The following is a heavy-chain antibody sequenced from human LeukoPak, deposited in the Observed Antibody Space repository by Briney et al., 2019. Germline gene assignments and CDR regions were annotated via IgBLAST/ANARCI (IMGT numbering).Heavy chain of an antibody. J-gene: IGHJ6*02. Sequence: SETLSLTCTVSGGSISNYYWSWIRQPARKGLAWIARVFASGSTDYYPSLKSRVTMSIDTSMNQFSLKLSSVTAEDTAVYYCARVGRVGPSDYGMDVWGQGTTVTVSS. CDR2: VFASGST. CDR3: ARVGRVGPSDYGMDV. D-gene: IGHD3-10*01. CDR1: GGSISNYY. V-gene: IGHV4-4*07.